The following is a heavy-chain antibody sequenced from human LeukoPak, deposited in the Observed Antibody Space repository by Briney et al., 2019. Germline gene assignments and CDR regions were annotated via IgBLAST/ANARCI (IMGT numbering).Heavy chain of an antibody. Sequence: PAGGSLRLSCAASGFTFSTYWMHWVRQAPGKGPVWVSHINTDGSGTSYADSVKGRFTISRDNAKNTLHLQMNSLRVEDTAMYYCTTGNGHGFDIWGQGTMVTVSS. V-gene: IGHV3-74*01. CDR1: GFTFSTYW. CDR2: INTDGSGT. CDR3: TTGNGHGFDI. J-gene: IGHJ3*02. D-gene: IGHD1-1*01.